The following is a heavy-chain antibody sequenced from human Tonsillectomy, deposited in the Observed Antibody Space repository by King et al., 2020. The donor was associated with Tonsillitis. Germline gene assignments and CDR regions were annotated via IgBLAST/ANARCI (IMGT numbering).Heavy chain of an antibody. D-gene: IGHD3-22*01. J-gene: IGHJ1*01. CDR1: GGSINNYY. Sequence: MQLQESGPGLVKPSETLSLTCTVSGGSINNYYWNWIRQPPGKGLEWIGFIFYTGGNANYNPSLESRVTISVDTSKNEFSLKMSSVTAADTAMYYCARGLPENSSGYQYFQHWGQGTLVTVSS. V-gene: IGHV4-59*01. CDR2: IFYTGGNA. CDR3: ARGLPENSSGYQYFQH.